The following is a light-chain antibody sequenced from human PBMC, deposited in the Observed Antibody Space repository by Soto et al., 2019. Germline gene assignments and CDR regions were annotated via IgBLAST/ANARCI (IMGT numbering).Light chain of an antibody. CDR2: GAF. CDR3: QQSYNIPYT. CDR1: SISNY. Sequence: SISNYLNWYQQKRGQAPKLLMYGAFSLQSGVPSRFRGSTSGTDFTLTISSLQPEDFATYYCQQSYNIPYTFGQGTKVDIK. J-gene: IGKJ2*01. V-gene: IGKV1-39*01.